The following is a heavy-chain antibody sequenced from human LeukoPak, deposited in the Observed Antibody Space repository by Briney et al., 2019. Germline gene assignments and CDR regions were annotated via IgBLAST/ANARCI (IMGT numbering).Heavy chain of an antibody. CDR1: GYTFTGYY. J-gene: IGHJ4*02. Sequence: ASVKVSCKASGYTFTGYYMHWVRQAPGQGLEWMGWINPNSGGTNYAQKFQGRVTMTRDTSISTAYMELSRLRSDDTAVYYCARDHFRINYYDSSSYYFRYWGQGTLVTVSS. CDR2: INPNSGGT. V-gene: IGHV1-2*02. D-gene: IGHD3-22*01. CDR3: ARDHFRINYYDSSSYYFRY.